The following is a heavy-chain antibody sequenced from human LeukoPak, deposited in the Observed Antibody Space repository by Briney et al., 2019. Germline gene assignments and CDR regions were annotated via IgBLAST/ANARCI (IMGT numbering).Heavy chain of an antibody. J-gene: IGHJ1*01. D-gene: IGHD4-17*01. Sequence: SVKVSCKASGGTFSSYAISWVRQAPGQGLEWMGGIIPIFGTANYAQKFQGRVTITADESTSTAYMELSSLRSEDTAVYYCARGLVETTPEYFQHWGQGTLVTVSS. V-gene: IGHV1-69*13. CDR2: IIPIFGTA. CDR3: ARGLVETTPEYFQH. CDR1: GGTFSSYA.